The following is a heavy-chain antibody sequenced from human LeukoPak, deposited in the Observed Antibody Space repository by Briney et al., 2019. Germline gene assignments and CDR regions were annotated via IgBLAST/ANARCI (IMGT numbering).Heavy chain of an antibody. CDR2: MNSDGSTT. D-gene: IGHD7-27*01. CDR1: GFTFSRDW. Sequence: GGSLRLSCAASGFTFSRDWMHWVCEGPGKGLVWVSRMNSDGSTTNYADSVKGRFTISRDNAKNTLYLQMNSLRAEDTAVYYCVRALMGTSDHWGQGSLVTVSS. J-gene: IGHJ4*02. CDR3: VRALMGTSDH. V-gene: IGHV3-74*01.